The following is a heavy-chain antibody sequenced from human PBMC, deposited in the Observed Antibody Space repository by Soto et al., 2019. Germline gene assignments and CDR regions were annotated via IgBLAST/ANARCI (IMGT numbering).Heavy chain of an antibody. J-gene: IGHJ4*01. Sequence: SGTLSLTCTVAGGSLSSYYWSWIRQPPGKGLEWIGYIYSSGSTNYNPSLKSRVTISVDTSKNQFSLKLSSVTAADTALYYCERPYGGGIDYCGQGTLVPVSS. V-gene: IGHV4-59*08. D-gene: IGHD2-15*01. CDR2: IYSSGST. CDR3: ERPYGGGIDY. CDR1: GGSLSSYY.